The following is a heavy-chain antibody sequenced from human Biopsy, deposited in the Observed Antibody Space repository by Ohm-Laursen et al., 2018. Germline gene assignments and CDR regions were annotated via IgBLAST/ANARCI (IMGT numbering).Heavy chain of an antibody. V-gene: IGHV4-38-2*01. J-gene: IGHJ4*02. CDR1: NSSISRGYY. CDR3: ARLGSGDYFPTFFDF. D-gene: IGHD5-12*01. CDR2: IHHSANT. Sequence: SDTLSLTCAVSNSSISRGYYWVWIRQSPGRGLEWIGSIHHSANTYYNPSLKSRVTISVDTSKNQFSLKLSSVTAADTAVYYCARLGSGDYFPTFFDFWGQGALVTVSS.